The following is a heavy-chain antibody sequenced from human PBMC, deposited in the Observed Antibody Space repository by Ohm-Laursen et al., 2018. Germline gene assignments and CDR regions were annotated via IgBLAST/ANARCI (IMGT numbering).Heavy chain of an antibody. CDR3: ARVGSDYYVDLFDY. D-gene: IGHD3-10*02. J-gene: IGHJ4*02. CDR2: IYYSGST. V-gene: IGHV4-31*03. CDR1: GGSISSGGYY. Sequence: TLSLTCTVSGGSISSGGYYWSWIRQHPGKGLEWIGYIYYSGSTYYNPSLKSRVTISVDASKNQFSLKLSSVTAADTAVYYCARVGSDYYVDLFDYWGQGTLVTVSS.